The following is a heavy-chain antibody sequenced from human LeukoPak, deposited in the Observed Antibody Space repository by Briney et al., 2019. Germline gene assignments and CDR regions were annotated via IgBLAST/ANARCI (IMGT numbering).Heavy chain of an antibody. D-gene: IGHD4-17*01. CDR2: INAGNGDT. Sequence: ASVKVSCKASGYTFTNYAIHWVRQAPGHRLEWVGWINAGNGDTRYSQNFQGRVTITRDTSASTAYMELSSLRPEDTAVYYCARGEIDYGDVKRWFDPWGQGTLVTVSS. J-gene: IGHJ5*02. CDR3: ARGEIDYGDVKRWFDP. V-gene: IGHV1-3*01. CDR1: GYTFTNYA.